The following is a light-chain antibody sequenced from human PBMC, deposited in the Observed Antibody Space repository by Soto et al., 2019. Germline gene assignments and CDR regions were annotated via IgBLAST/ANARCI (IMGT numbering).Light chain of an antibody. Sequence: DVLLTQTPLSSPVTLGQPASFSCRSTQSLVHSDGNTYLSWLQQRPGQPTRILFFMISNRFSGVPDGISGSGAGAKFSPKIIRVQPEDVGVYYCMQATHFPITIGQGTRLDIK. V-gene: IGKV2-24*01. CDR1: QSLVHSDGNTY. CDR2: MIS. CDR3: MQATHFPIT. J-gene: IGKJ5*01.